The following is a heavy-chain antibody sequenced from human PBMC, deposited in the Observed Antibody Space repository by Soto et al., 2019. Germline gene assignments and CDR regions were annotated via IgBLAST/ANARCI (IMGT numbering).Heavy chain of an antibody. J-gene: IGHJ1*01. D-gene: IGHD4-17*01. Sequence: EVQLVESGGGLVQPGGSLRLSCAASGFPFSTYSLHWVRQAPGKGLEWGSYISSSSTTIYYADSVKGRFTISRDNAKNSLYLQMNSLRAEDTAVYYCARGLYGAPREYFQSWGQGTLVTVSS. CDR1: GFPFSTYS. V-gene: IGHV3-48*01. CDR2: ISSSSTTI. CDR3: ARGLYGAPREYFQS.